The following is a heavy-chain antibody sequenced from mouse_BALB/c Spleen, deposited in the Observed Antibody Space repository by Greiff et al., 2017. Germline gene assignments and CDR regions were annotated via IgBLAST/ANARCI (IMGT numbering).Heavy chain of an antibody. V-gene: IGHV5-6*01. CDR2: ISSGGSFT. Sequence: EVMLVESGGDLVKPGGSLKLSCAASGFTFSSYGMSWVRQTPDKRLEWVATISSGGSFTYYPDSVKGRFTISRDNAKNTLYLQMSSLKSEDTAMYYCTREGVTTAHFDDWGQGTTLTVSS. CDR3: TREGVTTAHFDD. CDR1: GFTFSSYG. D-gene: IGHD1-2*01. J-gene: IGHJ2*01.